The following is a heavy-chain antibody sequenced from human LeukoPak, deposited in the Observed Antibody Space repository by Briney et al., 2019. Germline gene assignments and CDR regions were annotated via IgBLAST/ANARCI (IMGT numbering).Heavy chain of an antibody. CDR3: ARKAGDFWSGYTDYYYYMDV. V-gene: IGHV1-18*01. CDR1: GYTFTSYG. CDR2: ISAYNGNT. D-gene: IGHD3-3*01. J-gene: IGHJ6*03. Sequence: ASVKVSCKASGYTFTSYGISWVRQAPGQGLEWMGWISAYNGNTNYAQKLQGRVTMTTDTSTSTAYMELRSLRSDDTAVYYCARKAGDFWSGYTDYYYYMDVWGKGTTVTVSS.